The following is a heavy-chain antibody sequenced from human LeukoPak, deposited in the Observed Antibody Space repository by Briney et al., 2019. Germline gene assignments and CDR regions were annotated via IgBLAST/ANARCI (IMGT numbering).Heavy chain of an antibody. CDR1: GGSISSYY. CDR2: IYTSGST. CDR3: ARDNIAAYYYYYMDV. D-gene: IGHD6-13*01. V-gene: IGHV4-4*07. Sequence: SETLSLTCTVSGGSISSYYWSWIRQPAGKGLEWIGRIYTSGSTNYNPSLKSRVTMSVDTSKNQFSLKLSSVTAADTAVYYCARDNIAAYYYYYMDVWGKGTTVTVSS. J-gene: IGHJ6*03.